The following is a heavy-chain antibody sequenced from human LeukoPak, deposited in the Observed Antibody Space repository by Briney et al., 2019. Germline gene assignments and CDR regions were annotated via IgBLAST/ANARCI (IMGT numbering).Heavy chain of an antibody. Sequence: SETLSLTCTVSGGSISSYYWSWIRQPPGKGLEWIGYIYYSGSTNYNPSLKNRVTISVDTSKNQFSLKLSSVTAADTAVYYCARLHDSSGYRDLRNYYMNVWGKGTTVTVSS. J-gene: IGHJ6*03. CDR2: IYYSGST. CDR1: GGSISSYY. CDR3: ARLHDSSGYRDLRNYYMNV. V-gene: IGHV4-59*08. D-gene: IGHD3-22*01.